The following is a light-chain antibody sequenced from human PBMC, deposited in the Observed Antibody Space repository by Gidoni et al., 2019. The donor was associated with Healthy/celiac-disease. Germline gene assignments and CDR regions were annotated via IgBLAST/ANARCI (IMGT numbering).Light chain of an antibody. CDR3: QVWDSSSDHPAHVV. Sequence: SYVLTQPPSVSVAPGQTARITCGGNNIGSKSVHWYQQKPSQAPVLVVYDDSDRPSGSPERFSGSNSGNTATLTISRVEAGDEADYDCQVWDSSSDHPAHVVFGGGTKLTVL. CDR1: NIGSKS. J-gene: IGLJ2*01. V-gene: IGLV3-21*02. CDR2: DDS.